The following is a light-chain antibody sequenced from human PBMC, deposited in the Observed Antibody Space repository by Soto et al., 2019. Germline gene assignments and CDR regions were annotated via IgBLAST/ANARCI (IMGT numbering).Light chain of an antibody. Sequence: QSVLTQPPSVSGAPGQRVTISSTGSSSNIGAGYDVHWYQQLPGTAPKLLIYGNSNRPSGVPDRFSGSKSGTSASLAITGLQAEDEADYHCQFYDSSLSGLYVFGTGTKVTVL. V-gene: IGLV1-40*01. CDR1: SSNIGAGYD. CDR2: GNS. CDR3: QFYDSSLSGLYV. J-gene: IGLJ1*01.